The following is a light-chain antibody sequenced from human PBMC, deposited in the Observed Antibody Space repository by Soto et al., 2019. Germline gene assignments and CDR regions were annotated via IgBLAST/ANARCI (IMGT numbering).Light chain of an antibody. J-gene: IGLJ2*01. CDR1: SSDVGGYNY. Sequence: QSALTQPASVSGSPGQSITISCTGTSSDVGGYNYVSWYQQHPGKAPKLMIYDVSNRPSGVSSRFSGSKSGNTASLTISGLQAEDEADYYCSSYTSSNTLHLLFGGGTKLTVL. CDR2: DVS. V-gene: IGLV2-14*01. CDR3: SSYTSSNTLHLL.